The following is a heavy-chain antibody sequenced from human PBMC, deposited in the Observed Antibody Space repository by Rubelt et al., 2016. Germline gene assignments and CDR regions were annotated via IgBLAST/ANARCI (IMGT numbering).Heavy chain of an antibody. V-gene: IGHV3-48*03. J-gene: IGHJ4*02. D-gene: IGHD1-26*01. Sequence: GGGLVQPGGSLRLSCAASGFTFSSYEMNWVRQAPGKGLEWASYISSSGSTIDYAESVKGRFTISRDNSKNTLYLQMNSLRAEDTAVYYCARDGRSEMVGATRGNYLDYWGQGTLVTVSP. CDR2: ISSSGSTI. CDR1: GFTFSSYE. CDR3: ARDGRSEMVGATRGNYLDY.